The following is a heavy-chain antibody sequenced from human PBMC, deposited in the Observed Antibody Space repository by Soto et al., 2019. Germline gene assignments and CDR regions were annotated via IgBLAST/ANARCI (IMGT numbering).Heavy chain of an antibody. V-gene: IGHV1-2*04. D-gene: IGHD3-10*01. CDR1: GYIFTGYY. J-gene: IGHJ4*02. CDR3: AGAPVRGVTFFDY. Sequence: ASVKVSCKASGYIFTGYYMHWVRQAHGQGLEWMGWINPNTGGTNYAQKFRGWVPMTRDTSISTAYMELNRQRSDDTAVYYCAGAPVRGVTFFDYCGPGSLVTVSS. CDR2: INPNTGGT.